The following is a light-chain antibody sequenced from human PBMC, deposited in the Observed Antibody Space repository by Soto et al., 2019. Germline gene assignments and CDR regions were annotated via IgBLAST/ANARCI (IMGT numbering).Light chain of an antibody. CDR3: QRYGSDST. V-gene: IGKV1-5*03. CDR2: MAS. CDR1: QSISSW. J-gene: IGKJ1*01. Sequence: DIQMTQSPSTLSASVGDRVTITCRASQSISSWLAWYQQKPGKAPKLLIYMASILESGVSSRFSGGGSGTEFTLSISSLQPDDFATYYCQRYGSDSTFGQGTKVDIK.